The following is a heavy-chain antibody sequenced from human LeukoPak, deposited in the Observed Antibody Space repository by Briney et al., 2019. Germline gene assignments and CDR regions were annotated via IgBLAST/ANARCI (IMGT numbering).Heavy chain of an antibody. CDR2: IIPSDGFT. J-gene: IGHJ4*02. CDR3: ARDRERWLQSPADY. Sequence: GASVKVSCKASGYTFSSYYVHWVRQAPGQGLEWMGMIIPSDGFTSYAQNLQGRVTMTTDTSTSTAYMELRSLRSDDTAVYYCARDRERWLQSPADYWGQGTLVTVSS. CDR1: GYTFSSYY. V-gene: IGHV1-46*01. D-gene: IGHD5-24*01.